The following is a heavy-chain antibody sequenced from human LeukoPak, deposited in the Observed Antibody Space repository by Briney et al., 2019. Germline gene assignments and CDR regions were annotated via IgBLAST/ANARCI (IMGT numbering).Heavy chain of an antibody. Sequence: GGSLRLSCAASGLTFSAHYMDWVRQAPGKGLEWIGRSRNQADSYTTEYAASVEGRFTISRDDSKNSLFLQMSSLKTEDTAVYYCANFFGDNFGYWGQGTLVTVSS. CDR2: SRNQADSYTT. V-gene: IGHV3-72*01. CDR1: GLTFSAHY. CDR3: ANFFGDNFGY. D-gene: IGHD3-16*01. J-gene: IGHJ4*02.